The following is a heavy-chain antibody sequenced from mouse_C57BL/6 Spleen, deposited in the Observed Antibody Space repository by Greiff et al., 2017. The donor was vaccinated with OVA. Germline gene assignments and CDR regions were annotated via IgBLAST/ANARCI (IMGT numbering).Heavy chain of an antibody. CDR3: TYIYYGYYEVAY. D-gene: IGHD2-1*01. CDR1: GFNIKDDY. J-gene: IGHJ3*01. V-gene: IGHV14-4*01. CDR2: LDPENGDT. Sequence: EVQLQQSGAELVRPGASVKLSCTASGFNIKDDYMHWVKQRPEQGLEWIGWLDPENGDTEYASKFQGKATITADTSSNTAYLHLSSLTSEDTAVYYCTYIYYGYYEVAYWGQGTLVTVSA.